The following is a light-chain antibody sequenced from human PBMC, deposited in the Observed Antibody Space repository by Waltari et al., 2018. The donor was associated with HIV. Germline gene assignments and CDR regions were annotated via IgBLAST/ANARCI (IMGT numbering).Light chain of an antibody. Sequence: QSALTQPASASGSPGQSITISCTGPSSDVGGYNLVPWYQQHPGKAPKLMIYEVSKRPSGVSTRFSGSKSGNTASLTISGLQAEDEADYYCCAYAGSTTYVIFGGGTKLTVL. CDR3: CAYAGSTTYVI. V-gene: IGLV2-23*02. J-gene: IGLJ2*01. CDR1: SSDVGGYNL. CDR2: EVS.